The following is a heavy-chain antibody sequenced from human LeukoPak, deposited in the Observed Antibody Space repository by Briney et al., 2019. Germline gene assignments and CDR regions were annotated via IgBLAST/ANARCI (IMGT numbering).Heavy chain of an antibody. J-gene: IGHJ6*02. CDR2: IYYSGST. CDR3: ARDGGKKIVATTNPHYYYYYGMDV. V-gene: IGHV4-59*01. D-gene: IGHD5-12*01. CDR1: GGSISSYY. Sequence: SETLSLTCTVSGGSISSYYWSWIRQPPGKGLEWIGYIYYSGSTNYNPSPKSRVTISVDTSKNQFSLKLSSVTAADTAVYYCARDGGKKIVATTNPHYYYYYGMDVWGQGTTVTVSS.